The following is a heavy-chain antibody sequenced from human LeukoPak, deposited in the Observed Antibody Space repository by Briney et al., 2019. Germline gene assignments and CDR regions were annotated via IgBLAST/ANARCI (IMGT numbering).Heavy chain of an antibody. D-gene: IGHD4-23*01. CDR3: ARASRGNQAFDI. Sequence: SETLSLTCTVSGGSFSSGSYYWSWIRQPPGKGLEWIGYIYYSGSTNYNPSLKSRVTISVDTSKNQFSLKLSSVTAADTAVYYCARASRGNQAFDIWGQGTMVTVSS. CDR2: IYYSGST. CDR1: GGSFSSGSYY. J-gene: IGHJ3*02. V-gene: IGHV4-61*01.